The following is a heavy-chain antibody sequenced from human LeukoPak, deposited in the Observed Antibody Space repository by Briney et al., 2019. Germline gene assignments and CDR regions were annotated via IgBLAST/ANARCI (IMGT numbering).Heavy chain of an antibody. CDR1: GFTFSSYA. Sequence: GGSLRLSCAASGFTFSSYAMSWVRQAPGKGPEWVSAISGSGGSTYYGDSVKGRFTISRDNSKNTLYLQMNSLRAEDTAVYYCAKVGSYGYGTAGDFDYWGQGTLVTVSS. D-gene: IGHD5-18*01. CDR2: ISGSGGST. V-gene: IGHV3-23*01. J-gene: IGHJ4*02. CDR3: AKVGSYGYGTAGDFDY.